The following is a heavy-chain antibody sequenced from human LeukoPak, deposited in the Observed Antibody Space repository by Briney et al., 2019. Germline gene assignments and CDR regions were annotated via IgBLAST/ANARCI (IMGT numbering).Heavy chain of an antibody. CDR2: ISYDGSNK. CDR3: ARDSGYIVVVPAAGLPDY. Sequence: GGSLRLSCAASGFTFSSYAMHWVRQAPGKGLDWVAVISYDGSNKYYADSVKGRFTISRDNSNNTLYLQMNSLRAEDTAVYYCARDSGYIVVVPAAGLPDYWGQGTLVTVSS. V-gene: IGHV3-30-3*01. CDR1: GFTFSSYA. J-gene: IGHJ4*02. D-gene: IGHD2-2*01.